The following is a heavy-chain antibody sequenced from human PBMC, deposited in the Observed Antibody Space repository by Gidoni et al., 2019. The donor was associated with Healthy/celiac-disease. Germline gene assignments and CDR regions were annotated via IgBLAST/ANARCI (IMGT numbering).Heavy chain of an antibody. CDR2: MNPNSGNT. Sequence: QVQLVQSGAEVKKPGASVKVSCKASGYTFTSYDINWVRQATGQGLEWMGWMNPNSGNTGYAQKFQGRVTMTRNTSISTAYMELSSLRSEDTAVYYCASAPKSRATSWRGDYYYYYGMDVWGQGTTVTVSS. V-gene: IGHV1-8*01. J-gene: IGHJ6*02. CDR1: GYTFTSYD. D-gene: IGHD2-2*01. CDR3: ASAPKSRATSWRGDYYYYYGMDV.